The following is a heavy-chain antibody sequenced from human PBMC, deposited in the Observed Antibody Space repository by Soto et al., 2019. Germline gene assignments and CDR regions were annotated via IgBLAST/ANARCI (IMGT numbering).Heavy chain of an antibody. Sequence: RGSLRICCAASGFTFSTYWMHWIRQVPGKGLDLVSRIKSDASHTYYADSVKGRFTISIDNSKNTLHLEMNRLRAEDTDVYYCARAELLGNWFDPWGQGTMVTVSS. D-gene: IGHD3-10*01. CDR1: GFTFSTYW. CDR2: IKSDASHT. V-gene: IGHV3-74*01. CDR3: ARAELLGNWFDP. J-gene: IGHJ5*02.